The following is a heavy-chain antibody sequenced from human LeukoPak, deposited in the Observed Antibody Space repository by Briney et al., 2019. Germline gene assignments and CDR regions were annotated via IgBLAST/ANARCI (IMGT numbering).Heavy chain of an antibody. D-gene: IGHD6-13*01. CDR1: GFTFSNYN. Sequence: GGSLRLSCAASGFTFSNYNMNWVRQAPGKGLEWVSYISYSSTNTHYADSVKGRFTISRDNAKSSLYLQMNSLRADDTAVYYCAREEQLVSGSWGQGTLVTVSS. V-gene: IGHV3-48*01. J-gene: IGHJ5*02. CDR3: AREEQLVSGS. CDR2: ISYSSTNT.